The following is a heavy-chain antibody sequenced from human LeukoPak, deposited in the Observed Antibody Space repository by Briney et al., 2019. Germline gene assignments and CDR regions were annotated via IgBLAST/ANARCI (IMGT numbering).Heavy chain of an antibody. Sequence: PSETLSLTCTCVVGSITSDYWSWIRQPAGKGLEWIGRIFTSGSTTYTPSLKSRVTMSLDTSKNQFFLKLSSVTAADTAAYFCSRGGANDLWGQGTLVTVSS. CDR3: SRGGANDL. CDR2: IFTSGST. D-gene: IGHD4/OR15-4a*01. CDR1: VGSITSDY. J-gene: IGHJ5*02. V-gene: IGHV4-4*07.